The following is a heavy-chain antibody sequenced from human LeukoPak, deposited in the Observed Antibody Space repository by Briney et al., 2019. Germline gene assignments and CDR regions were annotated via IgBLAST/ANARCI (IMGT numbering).Heavy chain of an antibody. Sequence: GASVKLSCEASGYTFTDYYMNWVRQAPGQGVEWMGVIYPDSGGTNYAHKFQGRVTMTRDTSINTAYMELSRLTSDDTAVYYCGRKSEARKTSEFDYWGQGTLVTVSS. D-gene: IGHD2-2*01. V-gene: IGHV1-2*02. CDR1: GYTFTDYY. CDR3: GRKSEARKTSEFDY. CDR2: IYPDSGGT. J-gene: IGHJ4*02.